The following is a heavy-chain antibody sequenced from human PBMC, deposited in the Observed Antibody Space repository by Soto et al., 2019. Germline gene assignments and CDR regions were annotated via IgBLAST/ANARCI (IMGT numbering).Heavy chain of an antibody. Sequence: SVKVSCKASGGTFSSYAISWVRQAPGQGLEWMGGIIPIFGTANYAQKFQGRVTITADESTSTAYMELSSLRSEDTAVYYCARDLEGPIVVVPAAHYYYYGMDVWGQGTTVTVSS. CDR3: ARDLEGPIVVVPAAHYYYYGMDV. V-gene: IGHV1-69*13. CDR1: GGTFSSYA. CDR2: IIPIFGTA. J-gene: IGHJ6*02. D-gene: IGHD2-2*01.